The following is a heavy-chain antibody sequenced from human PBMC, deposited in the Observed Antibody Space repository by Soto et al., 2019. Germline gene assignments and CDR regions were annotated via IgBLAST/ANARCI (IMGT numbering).Heavy chain of an antibody. D-gene: IGHD6-13*01. J-gene: IGHJ5*02. CDR2: IYYSGST. Sequence: QVQLQESGPGLVKPSQTLSLTCTVSGGSISSRGYHWSWIRQPPGKGLEWIGCIYYSGSTYYNPSLKGRVTLSLDTSKNQFSLKLSSVTAPDTGVYYRARDSSSWTTGLLDHWGPGTLVTVSS. V-gene: IGHV4-30-4*01. CDR3: ARDSSSWTTGLLDH. CDR1: GGSISSRGYH.